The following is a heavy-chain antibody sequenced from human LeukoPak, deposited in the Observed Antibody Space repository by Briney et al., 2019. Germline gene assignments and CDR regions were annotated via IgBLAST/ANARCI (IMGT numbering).Heavy chain of an antibody. CDR3: ASPREDGYIN. CDR2: ISAYNGNT. CDR1: GYTFTGYY. Sequence: ASVKVSCKASGYTFTGYYMHWVRQAPGQGLEWMGWISAYNGNTNYAQKLQGRVTITTDTSTSTAYMELRSLRSDDTAVYYCASPREDGYINWGQGTLVTVSS. J-gene: IGHJ4*02. V-gene: IGHV1-18*04. D-gene: IGHD5-24*01.